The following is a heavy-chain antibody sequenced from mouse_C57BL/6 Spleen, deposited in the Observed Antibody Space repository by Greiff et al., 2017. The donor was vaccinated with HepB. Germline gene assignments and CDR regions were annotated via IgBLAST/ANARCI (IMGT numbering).Heavy chain of an antibody. D-gene: IGHD1-1*01. V-gene: IGHV14-4*01. CDR1: GFNIKDDY. CDR2: IDPENGDT. Sequence: EVQLQQSGAELVRPGASVKLSCTASGFNIKDDYMHWVKQRPEQGLEWIGWIDPENGDTEYASKFQGKATITADTSSNTAYLQLSSLTSEDTAVYYCTTGWPFTTVVAKGNFDYWGQGTTLTVSS. J-gene: IGHJ2*01. CDR3: TTGWPFTTVVAKGNFDY.